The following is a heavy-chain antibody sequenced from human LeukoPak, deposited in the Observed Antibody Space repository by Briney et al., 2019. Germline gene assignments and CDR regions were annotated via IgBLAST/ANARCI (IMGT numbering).Heavy chain of an antibody. D-gene: IGHD4-17*01. J-gene: IGHJ4*02. Sequence: GASVKVSCKASGYTFTSYYMHWVRQAPGQGLEWMGIINPSGGSTSYAQKFQGRVTMTRDTSTSTVCMELSSLRSEDTAVYYCARVTSPYGDYGGHWGQGTLVTVSS. CDR2: INPSGGST. V-gene: IGHV1-46*01. CDR3: ARVTSPYGDYGGH. CDR1: GYTFTSYY.